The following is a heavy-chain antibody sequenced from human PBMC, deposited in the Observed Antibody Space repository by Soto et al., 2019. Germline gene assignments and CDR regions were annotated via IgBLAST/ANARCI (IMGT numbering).Heavy chain of an antibody. D-gene: IGHD3-3*01. V-gene: IGHV3-30-3*01. CDR3: ARDEIRFSWDYGMDV. J-gene: IGHJ6*02. CDR1: GFTFSSYA. CDR2: ISYDGSNK. Sequence: QVQLVESGGGVVQPGRSLRLSCAASGFTFSSYAMHWVRQAPGKGLEWVAVISYDGSNKYYADSVKGRFTISRDNSKNTRYLQMTSLRAEDTAVYYCARDEIRFSWDYGMDVWGQGTTVTVSS.